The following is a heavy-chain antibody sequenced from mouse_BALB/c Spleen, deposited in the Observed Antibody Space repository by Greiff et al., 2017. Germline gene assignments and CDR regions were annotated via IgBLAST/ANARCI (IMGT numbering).Heavy chain of an antibody. CDR2: IDPANGNT. CDR3: ARESGLRPFDY. V-gene: IGHV14-3*02. J-gene: IGHJ2*01. Sequence: VQLQQSGAELVKPGSSVKLSCTASGFNIKDTYMHWVKQRPEQGLEWIGRIDPANGNTKYDPKFQGKATITADTSSNTAYLQLSSLTSEDTAVYYCARESGLRPFDYWGQGTTLTVSS. CDR1: GFNIKDTY. D-gene: IGHD2-4*01.